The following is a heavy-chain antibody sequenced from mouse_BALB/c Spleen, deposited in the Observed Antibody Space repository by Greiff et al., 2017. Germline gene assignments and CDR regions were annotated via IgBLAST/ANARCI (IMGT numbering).Heavy chain of an antibody. CDR3: AREKWNRYDERYFDY. Sequence: VQLKESGPELVKPGASVKVSCKASGYSFTDYNMYWVKQSHGKSLEWIGYIDPYNGGTSYNQKFKGKATLTVDTSASTAFMHLNSLTSEDSAVYYSAREKWNRYDERYFDYWGQGTTLTVSS. CDR2: IDPYNGGT. CDR1: GYSFTDYN. V-gene: IGHV1S135*01. J-gene: IGHJ2*01. D-gene: IGHD2-14*01.